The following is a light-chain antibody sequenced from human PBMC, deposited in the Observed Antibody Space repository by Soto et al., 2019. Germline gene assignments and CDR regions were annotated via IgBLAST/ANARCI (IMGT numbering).Light chain of an antibody. J-gene: IGKJ4*01. V-gene: IGKV3-20*01. CDR2: DTS. CDR3: QQYRSSPLT. CDR1: QSVGSY. Sequence: EIVLTQSPGTLSLSPGERATLSCRASQSVGSYLAWYQQKPGQAPRLLISDTSSRATGIPDRFSGSGSVTDFTLTISRLEPEDFAVYYCQQYRSSPLTFGGGTKVDIK.